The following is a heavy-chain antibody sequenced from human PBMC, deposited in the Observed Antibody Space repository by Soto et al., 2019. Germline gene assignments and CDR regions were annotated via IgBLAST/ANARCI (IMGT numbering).Heavy chain of an antibody. CDR2: IYYSGST. CDR3: AGAWYYSATWFDP. V-gene: IGHV4-39*07. CDR1: GGSISSSSYY. J-gene: IGHJ5*02. D-gene: IGHD3-10*01. Sequence: KSSETLSLTCTVSGGSISSSSYYWGWIRQPPGKGLEWIGSIYYSGSTYYNPSLKSRVTISVDTSKNQFSLKLSSVTAADTAVYYCAGAWYYSATWFDPWGQGTLVTVSS.